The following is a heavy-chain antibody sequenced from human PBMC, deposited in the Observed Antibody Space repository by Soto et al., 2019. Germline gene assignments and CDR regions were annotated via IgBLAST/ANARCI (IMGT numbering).Heavy chain of an antibody. J-gene: IGHJ3*02. D-gene: IGHD3-22*01. V-gene: IGHV3-48*03. CDR1: GFTFSSYE. CDR2: ISSSGSTI. CDR3: ARDLTGMIVVAYDAFDI. Sequence: PGGSLRLSCAASGFTFSSYEMNWVRQAPGKGLEWVSYISSSGSTIYYADSVKGRFTISRDNAKNSLYLQMNSLRAEDTAVYYCARDLTGMIVVAYDAFDIWGQGTMVTVSS.